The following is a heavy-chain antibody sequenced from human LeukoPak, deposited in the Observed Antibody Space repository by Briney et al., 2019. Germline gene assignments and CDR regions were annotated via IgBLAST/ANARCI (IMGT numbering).Heavy chain of an antibody. CDR2: IKQDGSEK. CDR3: ARHYYDSSRYYYIDY. CDR1: GFTFSSYA. V-gene: IGHV3-7*01. D-gene: IGHD3-22*01. J-gene: IGHJ4*02. Sequence: GRSLRLSCAASGFTFSSYAMHWVRQAPGKGLEWVANIKQDGSEKYYVDSVKGRFTISRDNAKNSLYLQMNSLRAEDTAVYYCARHYYDSSRYYYIDYWGQGTLVTVSS.